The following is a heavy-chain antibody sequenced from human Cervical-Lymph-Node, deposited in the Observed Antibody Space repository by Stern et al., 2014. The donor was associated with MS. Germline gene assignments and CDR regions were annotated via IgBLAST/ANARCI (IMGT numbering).Heavy chain of an antibody. D-gene: IGHD2-15*01. CDR1: GGSIGRTNW. CDR2: IFHIGSA. Sequence: QVQLQESGPGLVKPSGTLSLTCAVSGGSIGRTNWWSWVRQPPGKGLEWIGEIFHIGSAHYNPSLKSRVTISLDKSKNQFSLNLSSVTAADTAVYYCARDTGFCSGGSCAFDSWGQGTLVTVSS. CDR3: ARDTGFCSGGSCAFDS. J-gene: IGHJ4*02. V-gene: IGHV4-4*02.